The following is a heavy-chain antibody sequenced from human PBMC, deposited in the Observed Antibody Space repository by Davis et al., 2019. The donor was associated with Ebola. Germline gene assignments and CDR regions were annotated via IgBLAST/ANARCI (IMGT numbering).Heavy chain of an antibody. CDR1: GGTFSSSA. J-gene: IGHJ4*02. V-gene: IGHV1-69*06. Sequence: SVKVSCKASGGTFSSSAISWVRQAPGQGLEWMGGNTPIFGTANYAQKFQGRVTINADKSTSTAYMELRSLRSEDTAVYYCARGSQDTTIFLDFIYWGQGTLVIVSS. CDR2: NTPIFGTA. D-gene: IGHD2-15*01. CDR3: ARGSQDTTIFLDFIY.